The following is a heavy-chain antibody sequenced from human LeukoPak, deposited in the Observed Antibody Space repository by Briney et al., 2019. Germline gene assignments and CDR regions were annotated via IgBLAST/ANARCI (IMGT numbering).Heavy chain of an antibody. Sequence: QPGGSLRLPCAASGFTFSSYWMSWVRQAPGKGLEWVANIKQDGSEKYYVDSVKGRFTISRDNAKNSLYLQVNSLRAEDTAVYYCARVRHRSYYYYMDVWGKGTTVTVSS. D-gene: IGHD3-10*01. CDR3: ARVRHRSYYYYMDV. V-gene: IGHV3-7*01. J-gene: IGHJ6*03. CDR1: GFTFSSYW. CDR2: IKQDGSEK.